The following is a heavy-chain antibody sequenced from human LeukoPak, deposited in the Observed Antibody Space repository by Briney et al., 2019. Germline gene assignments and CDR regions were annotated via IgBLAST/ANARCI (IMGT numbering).Heavy chain of an antibody. CDR2: IDPSDSYT. CDR3: SRQVGPALTTDFDY. J-gene: IGHJ4*02. V-gene: IGHV5-10-1*01. Sequence: GESLRISCQGSGYSFTNYWISWVRQMPGKGLEWMGRIDPSDSYTNYSPSFQGHVTISADKSISTAYLQWSSLKASDTAMYYCSRQVGPALTTDFDYWGQGTLVTVSS. D-gene: IGHD4-11*01. CDR1: GYSFTNYW.